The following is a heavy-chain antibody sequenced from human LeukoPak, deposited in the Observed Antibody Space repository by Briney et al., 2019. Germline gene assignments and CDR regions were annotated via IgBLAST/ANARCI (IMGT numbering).Heavy chain of an antibody. D-gene: IGHD1-1*01. CDR2: IYHSGST. V-gene: IGHV4-4*02. Sequence: PSETLSLTCAVSGGSISSSNWWSWVRQPPGKGLEWIGEIYHSGSTNHNPSLKSRVTISVDKSKNQFSLKLSSVTAADTAVYYCARVGEHFYHYYGMDVWGQGTTVTVSS. CDR1: GGSISSSNW. J-gene: IGHJ6*02. CDR3: ARVGEHFYHYYGMDV.